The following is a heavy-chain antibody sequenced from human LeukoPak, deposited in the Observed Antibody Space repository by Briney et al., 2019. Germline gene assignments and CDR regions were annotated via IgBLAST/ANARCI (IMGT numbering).Heavy chain of an antibody. V-gene: IGHV4-59*01. CDR2: IDYSGST. CDR1: GGSISSYY. D-gene: IGHD1-26*01. Sequence: SETLSLTCTVSGGSISSYYWSWIRQPPGKGLEWIGHIDYSGSTKYNPSLQSRVTISIDMSNNQLSLKVNFMTAADTAVYYCARDRSGVGLTQWRFDPWGQGTLVTVSS. J-gene: IGHJ4*01. CDR3: ARDRSGVGLTQWRFDP.